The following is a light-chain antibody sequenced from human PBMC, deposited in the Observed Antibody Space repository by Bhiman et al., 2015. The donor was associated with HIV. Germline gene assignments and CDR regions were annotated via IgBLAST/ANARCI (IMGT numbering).Light chain of an antibody. V-gene: IGLV3-9*01. J-gene: IGLJ2*01. CDR3: QVWDSSTAI. Sequence: SYELTQPPSVSVAPGKTARITCGGNNIGSKDVHWYQQKPGQAPVLVIYSDTNRPSGIPERFSGSNSGNTATLTISRAQAGDEADYCCQVWDSSTAIFGGGTKLTVL. CDR2: SDT. CDR1: NIGSKD.